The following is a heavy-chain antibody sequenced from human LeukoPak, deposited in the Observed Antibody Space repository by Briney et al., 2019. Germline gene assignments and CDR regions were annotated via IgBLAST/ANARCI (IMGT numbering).Heavy chain of an antibody. CDR3: ARGGYSYGYGY. J-gene: IGHJ4*02. CDR2: IYYSGRT. CDR1: GGSISSSSYY. D-gene: IGHD5-18*01. V-gene: IGHV4-39*07. Sequence: SETLSLTCTVSGGSISSSSYYWGWIRQPPGKGLEWIGSIYYSGRTYYNPSLKSRVTISVDTSKNQFSLKLSSVTAADTAVYYCARGGYSYGYGYWGQGTLVTVSS.